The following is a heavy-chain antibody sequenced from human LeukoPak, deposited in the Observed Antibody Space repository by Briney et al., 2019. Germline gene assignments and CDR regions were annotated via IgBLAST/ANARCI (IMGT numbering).Heavy chain of an antibody. CDR2: IYYSGST. Sequence: KTSETLSLTCTVSGGSISSYYWSWIRQPPGKGLEWIGYIYYSGSTNYNPSLKSRVTISVDTSKNQFSLELSSVTAADTAVYYCARDFSDWSGYYTGFDYWGQGTLVTVSS. CDR1: GGSISSYY. D-gene: IGHD3-3*01. CDR3: ARDFSDWSGYYTGFDY. V-gene: IGHV4-59*01. J-gene: IGHJ4*02.